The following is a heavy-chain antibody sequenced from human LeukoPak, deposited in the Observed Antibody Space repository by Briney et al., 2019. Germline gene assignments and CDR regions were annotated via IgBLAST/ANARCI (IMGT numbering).Heavy chain of an antibody. CDR1: GYTFTGYC. CDR3: ARGGSGSYYVLGY. CDR2: INPNSGGT. V-gene: IGHV1-2*02. J-gene: IGHJ4*02. D-gene: IGHD1-26*01. Sequence: ASVKVSCKASGYTFTGYCMHWVRQAPGQGLEWMGWINPNSGGTNYAQKFQGRVTMTRDTSISTAYMELSRLRSDDTAVYYCARGGSGSYYVLGYWGQGTLVTVSS.